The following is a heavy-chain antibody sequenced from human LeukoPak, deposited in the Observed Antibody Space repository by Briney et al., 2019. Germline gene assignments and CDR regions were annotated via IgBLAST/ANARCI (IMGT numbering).Heavy chain of an antibody. Sequence: GGSLRLSCAASGFTVSSNYMNWVRQAPGKGLEWVSVIYSGGSTYYADSVKGRFTISRDNYKNTLYLQMNSLRAEDTAVYYCARAWETELYYWGQGTLVTVSS. V-gene: IGHV3-53*01. J-gene: IGHJ4*02. CDR3: ARAWETELYY. CDR2: IYSGGST. D-gene: IGHD1-26*01. CDR1: GFTVSSNY.